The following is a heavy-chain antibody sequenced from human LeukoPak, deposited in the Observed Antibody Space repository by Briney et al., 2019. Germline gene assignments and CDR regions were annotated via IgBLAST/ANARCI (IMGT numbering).Heavy chain of an antibody. J-gene: IGHJ4*02. CDR1: GGSFSGYY. Sequence: PSETLSLTCAVYGGSFSGYYWSWIRQPPGEGLEWIGEVNHSGSTNYNPSLKSRVTISVDTSKNQFSLKLSSVTAADTAVYYCATLSSYYYDSSGYYNIVNYFDYWGQGTLVTVSS. D-gene: IGHD3-22*01. V-gene: IGHV4-34*01. CDR3: ATLSSYYYDSSGYYNIVNYFDY. CDR2: VNHSGST.